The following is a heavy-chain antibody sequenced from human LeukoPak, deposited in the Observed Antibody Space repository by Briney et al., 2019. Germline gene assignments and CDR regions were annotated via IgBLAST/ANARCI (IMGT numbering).Heavy chain of an antibody. J-gene: IGHJ4*02. D-gene: IGHD6-13*01. Sequence: PSETLSLTCTVSGDSITSGTYYWGWIRQPPGKGLEWIGSIYCNGNTYYNPFLKSRVTISVDTSKNQFPLKLSSVTAADTAVYYCARHAGGIAAAGTRPFDYWGQGTLVTVSS. CDR3: ARHAGGIAAAGTRPFDY. V-gene: IGHV4-39*01. CDR2: IYCNGNT. CDR1: GDSITSGTYY.